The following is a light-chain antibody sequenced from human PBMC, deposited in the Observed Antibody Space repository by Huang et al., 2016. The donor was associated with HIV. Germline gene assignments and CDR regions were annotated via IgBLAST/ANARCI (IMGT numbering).Light chain of an antibody. Sequence: EIVLTQSPATLSLSPGERATLSCRASQTVSSSYLAWYQQKPGQAPRLLIYGASSRATGIPDRFSGSGSGTDFTLTISRLESEDFAVYYCQHYGSSSQTFGQGTKVEIK. V-gene: IGKV3-20*01. CDR3: QHYGSSSQT. CDR1: QTVSSSY. J-gene: IGKJ1*01. CDR2: GAS.